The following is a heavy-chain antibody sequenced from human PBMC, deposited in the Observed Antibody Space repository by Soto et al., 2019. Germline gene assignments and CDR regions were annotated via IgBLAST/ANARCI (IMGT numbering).Heavy chain of an antibody. Sequence: GSLRLSCVASGFTFRTYTMNWVRQAPGKGLEWVSGIRGVSPYTFYSESVKGRFTISRDNAKNSLYLQMNSLRAEDTAVYYCARDRGYDAHDYYYNAMDVWGQGTTVTVSS. J-gene: IGHJ6*02. CDR2: IRGVSPYT. CDR1: GFTFRTYT. D-gene: IGHD2-15*01. V-gene: IGHV3-21*01. CDR3: ARDRGYDAHDYYYNAMDV.